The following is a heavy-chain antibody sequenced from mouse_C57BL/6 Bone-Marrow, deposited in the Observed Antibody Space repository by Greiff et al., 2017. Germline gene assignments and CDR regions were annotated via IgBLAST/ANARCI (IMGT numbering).Heavy chain of an antibody. CDR3: ARGITTVVGGYYAMDY. CDR2: ISYDGSN. Sequence: EVKLVESGPGLVKPSQSLSLTCSVTGYSITSGYYWNWIRQFPGNKLEWMGYISYDGSNNYNPSLKNRISITRDTSKNQFFLKLNSVTTEDTATYYCARGITTVVGGYYAMDYWGQGTSVTVSS. CDR1: GYSITSGYY. V-gene: IGHV3-6*01. J-gene: IGHJ4*01. D-gene: IGHD1-1*01.